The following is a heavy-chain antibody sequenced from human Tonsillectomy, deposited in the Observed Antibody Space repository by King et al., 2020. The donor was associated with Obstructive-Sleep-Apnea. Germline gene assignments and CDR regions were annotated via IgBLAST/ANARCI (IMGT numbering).Heavy chain of an antibody. V-gene: IGHV3-7*01. CDR1: GFTFSTYW. Sequence: VQLVESGGDLVQPGGSLRLSCAASGFTFSTYWMAWVRQAPGKGLEWVANIKQDGSVKYYVDFLKGRFTISRDNAKISLHLQMNSLRAEDTAVYYCARLDYGRIAYWGQGTLVTVSS. D-gene: IGHD4-17*01. CDR3: ARLDYGRIAY. CDR2: IKQDGSVK. J-gene: IGHJ4*02.